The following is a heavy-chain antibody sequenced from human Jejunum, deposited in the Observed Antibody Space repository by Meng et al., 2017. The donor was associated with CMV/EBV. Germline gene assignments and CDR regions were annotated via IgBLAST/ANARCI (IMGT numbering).Heavy chain of an antibody. D-gene: IGHD4/OR15-4a*01. Sequence: SGDRLRSYVTSWVRQAPGRGLEWLGWIRGYNGDTKYAQRLQGRLVMTQDTSTNTAYMELTSLRSDDTAIYYCARSGINDYGFFDYWGQGSLVTVSS. V-gene: IGHV1-18*01. CDR3: ARSGINDYGFFDY. CDR2: IRGYNGDT. J-gene: IGHJ4*02. CDR1: GDRLRSYV.